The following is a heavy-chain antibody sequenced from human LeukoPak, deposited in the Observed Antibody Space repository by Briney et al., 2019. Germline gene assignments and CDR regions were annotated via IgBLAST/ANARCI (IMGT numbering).Heavy chain of an antibody. J-gene: IGHJ6*03. CDR2: IIPIFGTA. CDR3: ARRTGDYYYSYMDV. V-gene: IGHV1-69*13. Sequence: ASVKVSCKASGRTFNSYANSWVRQAPGQGLEWMGGIIPIFGTANYAQKFQGRVTITADESTSTAYMELSSLRSEDTAVYYCARRTGDYYYSYMDVWGKGTTVTVSS. CDR1: GRTFNSYA.